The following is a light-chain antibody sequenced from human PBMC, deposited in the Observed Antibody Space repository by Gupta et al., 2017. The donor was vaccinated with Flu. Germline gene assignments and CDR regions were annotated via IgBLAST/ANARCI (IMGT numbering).Light chain of an antibody. V-gene: IGLV2-14*01. CDR3: STYGAVGL. CDR2: DGT. Sequence: SALTQPASVSASPGPSIAISCTGNTSDVGAYNYVTWYQQNPGKAPKLIIDDGTNRTSGVSARFSASKSGNTASLAISGRQAEDEADYYSSTYGAVGLFGGGTKVTVL. J-gene: IGLJ2*01. CDR1: TSDVGAYNY.